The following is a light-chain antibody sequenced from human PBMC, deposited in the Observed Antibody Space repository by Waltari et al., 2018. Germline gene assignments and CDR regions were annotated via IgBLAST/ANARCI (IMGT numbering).Light chain of an antibody. CDR2: FGS. Sequence: EIVMTQSPVTMSVSPGEGVTLPCTASESVGPDVAWYRHKPGQPPRLLIYFGSTRATGVPARISGSGSGTDFSLTISSLESEDFAFYYCQQSRQWPRRTFGQGTKLE. J-gene: IGKJ2*01. CDR3: QQSRQWPRRT. CDR1: ESVGPD. V-gene: IGKV3D-15*01.